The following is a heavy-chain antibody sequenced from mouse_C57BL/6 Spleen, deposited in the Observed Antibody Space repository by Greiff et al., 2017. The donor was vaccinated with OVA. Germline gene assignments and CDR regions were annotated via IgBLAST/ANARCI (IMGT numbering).Heavy chain of an antibody. CDR2: INPNNGGT. Sequence: VQLQQSGPELVKPGASVKISCKASGYTFTDYYMNWVKQSHGKSLEWIGDINPNNGGTSYNQKFKGKATLTVDKSSSTAYMELRSLTSEDSAVYYCARFRSNYGKAMDYWGQGTSVTVSS. CDR1: GYTFTDYY. CDR3: ARFRSNYGKAMDY. J-gene: IGHJ4*01. D-gene: IGHD2-5*01. V-gene: IGHV1-26*01.